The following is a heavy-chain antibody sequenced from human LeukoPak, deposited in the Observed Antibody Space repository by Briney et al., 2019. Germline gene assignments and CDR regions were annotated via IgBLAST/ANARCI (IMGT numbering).Heavy chain of an antibody. J-gene: IGHJ4*02. V-gene: IGHV3-7*01. CDR3: ARVYDSSGYFRKGSYYFDY. D-gene: IGHD3-22*01. Sequence: PGGSLRLSCAASGFTFSDYWMNWVRQAPGKGLEWVANIKEDGSEKHYVDSVKGRFTISRDNAGNSLDLHMNSLRAEDTAVYYCARVYDSSGYFRKGSYYFDYWGQGTLVTVSS. CDR1: GFTFSDYW. CDR2: IKEDGSEK.